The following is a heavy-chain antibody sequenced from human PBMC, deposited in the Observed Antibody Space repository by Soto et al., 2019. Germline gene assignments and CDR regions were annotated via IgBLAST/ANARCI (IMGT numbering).Heavy chain of an antibody. CDR3: ARDLIVDGPDNYAMDV. V-gene: IGHV1-2*02. CDR2: INPNSSGT. CDR1: GYSLRGNY. D-gene: IGHD3-22*01. J-gene: IGHJ6*02. Sequence: ASLRVSWKASGYSLRGNYIHWVRQTPGQGLEWMGWINPNSSGTVYAQKFQGRVTMTRDTSLTTVYMQLNRLTSDDSAVYYCARDLIVDGPDNYAMDVWGQGTTVTVSS.